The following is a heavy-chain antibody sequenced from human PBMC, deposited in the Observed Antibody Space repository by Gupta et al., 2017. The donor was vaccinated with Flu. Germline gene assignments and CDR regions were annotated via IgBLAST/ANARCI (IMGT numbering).Heavy chain of an antibody. CDR2: ISWNSGIR. J-gene: IGHJ3*01. Sequence: DVQLMESGGGLVQPGRSLRLSCAASGFTFDEYAMQWVRQAPGRGLELASRISWNSGIRGEACSVKGRFTISRDNAKNSVDLQMNSRRPEDTARYYCAKAVGVADDGFAFWGQGTMVTVSS. V-gene: IGHV3-9*01. CDR3: AKAVGVADDGFAF. D-gene: IGHD2-21*01. CDR1: GFTFDEYA.